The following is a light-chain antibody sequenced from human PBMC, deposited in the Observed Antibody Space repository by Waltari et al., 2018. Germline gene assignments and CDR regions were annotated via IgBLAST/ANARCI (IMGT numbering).Light chain of an antibody. CDR1: SSDVGTYDL. V-gene: IGLV2-23*02. J-gene: IGLJ2*01. CDR2: EVI. CDR3: CSYAGVTTHVI. Sequence: QSALTQPASVSGSPGQSITISCTGTSSDVGTYDLVSWYHEHPGKAPKLMIYEVIKRASGVSNRFSGSKSGNTASLTISGLQAEDEADYYCCSYAGVTTHVIFGGGTKVTVL.